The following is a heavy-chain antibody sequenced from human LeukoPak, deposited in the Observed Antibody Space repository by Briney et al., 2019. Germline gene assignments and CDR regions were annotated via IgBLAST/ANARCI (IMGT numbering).Heavy chain of an antibody. V-gene: IGHV3-74*01. D-gene: IGHD2-15*01. CDR1: GFTFSSYW. J-gene: IGHJ4*02. Sequence: GGSLRLSCAASGFTFSSYWMHWVRQAPGKGLVWVSRINSDGSSTSYADSVKGRFTISRDNAKNTLYLQMNSLRAEDTAVYYCARGDGYCSGGSCYSTLYYFDYWGQGTLVTVSS. CDR2: INSDGSST. CDR3: ARGDGYCSGGSCYSTLYYFDY.